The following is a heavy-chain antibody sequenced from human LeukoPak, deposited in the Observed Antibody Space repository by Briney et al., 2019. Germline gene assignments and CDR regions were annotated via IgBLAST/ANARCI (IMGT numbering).Heavy chain of an antibody. CDR3: ARGLGSYVFDY. CDR2: IFYSGNT. V-gene: IGHV4-59*01. Sequence: PSETLSLTCTVSGGSISNYYWSWIRQPPGKGLEWIGNIFYSGNTNYNPSLKSRVTMSVDTSKNQFSLNLSSLTAADTAVYYCARGLGSYVFDYWGQGTQVTVSS. J-gene: IGHJ4*02. D-gene: IGHD1-26*01. CDR1: GGSISNYY.